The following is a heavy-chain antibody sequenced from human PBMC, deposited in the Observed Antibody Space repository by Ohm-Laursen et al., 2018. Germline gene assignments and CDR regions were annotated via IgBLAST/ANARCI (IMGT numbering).Heavy chain of an antibody. D-gene: IGHD6-13*01. CDR2: MYYSGNT. CDR3: ATSNNWYYFDY. CDR1: GGSISSYY. Sequence: TLSLTWTVSGGSISSYYWGWIRQPPGKGLEWIGGMYYSGNTYYNPSLKSRVTIAVDTTKNQFSLKLSFVTAADTSVYYCATSNNWYYFDYWGQGTLVTVSS. V-gene: IGHV4-39*01. J-gene: IGHJ4*02.